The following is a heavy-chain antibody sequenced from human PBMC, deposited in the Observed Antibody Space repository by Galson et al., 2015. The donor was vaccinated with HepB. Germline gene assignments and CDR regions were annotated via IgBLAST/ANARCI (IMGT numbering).Heavy chain of an antibody. V-gene: IGHV5-10-1*01. CDR1: GYSFTSYW. J-gene: IGHJ4*02. CDR3: ARMCSNTACYNDY. D-gene: IGHD2-2*01. Sequence: QSGAEVKKPGESLRISCKGSGYSFTSYWISWVRQMPGNGLEWMGRIDPSDSYTDYRPSFRGHVTISVDKSISTAYLQWSSLKASDTAMYYCARMCSNTACYNDYGGQGALVTVSS. CDR2: IDPSDSYT.